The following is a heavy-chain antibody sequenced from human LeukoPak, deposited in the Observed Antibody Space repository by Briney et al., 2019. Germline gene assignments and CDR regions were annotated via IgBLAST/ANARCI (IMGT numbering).Heavy chain of an antibody. V-gene: IGHV3-74*01. CDR2: ISTDGGST. D-gene: IGHD4-17*01. Sequence: GGSLRLSCAASGFTFSSYAMSWVRQAPGKGLVWVSRISTDGGSTAYADSVRGRFTISRDNARNTLYLQMTSLRAEDTAVYYCARQEVDYGAPAGFHNWGQGTLVTVSS. J-gene: IGHJ4*02. CDR1: GFTFSSYA. CDR3: ARQEVDYGAPAGFHN.